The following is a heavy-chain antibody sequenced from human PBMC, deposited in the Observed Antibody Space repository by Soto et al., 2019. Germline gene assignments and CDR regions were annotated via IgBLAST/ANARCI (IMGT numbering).Heavy chain of an antibody. Sequence: SETLSLTCAVYGGSFSGYYWSWIRQPPGKGLEWIGEINHSGSTNYNPSLKSRFTISVDTPKNQFSLKLSFVTAADAAAYYCARVPCGGDGPSVNYYYYYGMDVWGQGTTVTVSS. CDR3: ARVPCGGDGPSVNYYYYYGMDV. D-gene: IGHD2-21*02. J-gene: IGHJ6*02. V-gene: IGHV4-34*01. CDR1: GGSFSGYY. CDR2: INHSGST.